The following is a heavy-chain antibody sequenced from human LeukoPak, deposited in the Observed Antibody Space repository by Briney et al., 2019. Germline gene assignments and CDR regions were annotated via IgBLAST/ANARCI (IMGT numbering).Heavy chain of an antibody. V-gene: IGHV3-9*03. CDR3: AKDSDGAFDI. Sequence: PGRSLRLSCAASGFTFDGYAMHWVRQAPGKGLEWVSGISWNSGSIGYADSVKGRFTISRDNAKNSLYLQMNSLRAEDMALYYCAKDSDGAFDIWGQGTMVTVSS. CDR2: ISWNSGSI. CDR1: GFTFDGYA. J-gene: IGHJ3*02.